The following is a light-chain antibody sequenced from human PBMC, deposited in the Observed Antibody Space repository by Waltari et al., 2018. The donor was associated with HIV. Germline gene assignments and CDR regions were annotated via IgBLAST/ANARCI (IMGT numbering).Light chain of an antibody. Sequence: SLPPPPSSSASPGQPTTISSSGTTSDIGADNYFAWYQQHPGNAPKLLIYEVTNRPSGVSNRFSGSKSGNTASLTISGLQAEDEADYYCTSYTSSSTRVFGGGTKLTVL. V-gene: IGLV2-14*01. CDR1: TSDIGADNY. CDR3: TSYTSSSTRV. CDR2: EVT. J-gene: IGLJ3*02.